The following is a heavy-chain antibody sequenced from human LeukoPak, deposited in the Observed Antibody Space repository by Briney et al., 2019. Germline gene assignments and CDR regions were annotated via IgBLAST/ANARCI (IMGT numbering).Heavy chain of an antibody. Sequence: PGGSLRLSCAASEFSISNYWMSWVRQAPGKGLEWVANINKDGSDNYSVDSVKGRFTISRDNAKNSLYLQMNSLRAEDTAVYYCARYYESSGSHFDYWGQGTLVTVSS. CDR2: INKDGSDN. CDR3: ARYYESSGSHFDY. V-gene: IGHV3-7*01. J-gene: IGHJ4*02. CDR1: EFSISNYW. D-gene: IGHD3-22*01.